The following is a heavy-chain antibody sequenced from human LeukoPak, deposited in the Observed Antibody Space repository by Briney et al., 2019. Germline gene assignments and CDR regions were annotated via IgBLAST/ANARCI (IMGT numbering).Heavy chain of an antibody. CDR2: IYYSGST. CDR1: GGSISSYY. Sequence: SETLSLTCTVSGGSISSYYWSWIRQPPGKGLEWIGYIYYSGSTNYNPSLKSRVTISVDTSKNQFSLKLSSVTAADTAVYYRARDFPLYGSGSYYDAFDIWGQGTMVTVSS. V-gene: IGHV4-59*01. CDR3: ARDFPLYGSGSYYDAFDI. J-gene: IGHJ3*02. D-gene: IGHD3-10*01.